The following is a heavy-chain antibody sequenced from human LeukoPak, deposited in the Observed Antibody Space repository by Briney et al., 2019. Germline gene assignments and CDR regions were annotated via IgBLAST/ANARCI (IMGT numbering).Heavy chain of an antibody. CDR1: GGSLSSYY. CDR3: ARSRSYCSGGSCYGGGYYYYYMDV. V-gene: IGHV4-59*01. D-gene: IGHD2-15*01. Sequence: SETLSLTCTVSGGSLSSYYWSWIRQPPGKGLEWIGYIYYSGSTNYNPSLKRRVNISVDTCKNQFSLKLSSVTAVDTAVYYCARSRSYCSGGSCYGGGYYYYYMDVWGKGTTVTVSS. J-gene: IGHJ6*03. CDR2: IYYSGST.